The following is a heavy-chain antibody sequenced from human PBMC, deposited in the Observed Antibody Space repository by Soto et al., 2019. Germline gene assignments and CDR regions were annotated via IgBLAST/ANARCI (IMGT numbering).Heavy chain of an antibody. D-gene: IGHD3-3*01. V-gene: IGHV3-9*01. CDR2: ISWNSGSI. CDR3: AKDSSLDSIFGVVIPSSGRMLAFDI. J-gene: IGHJ3*02. Sequence: EVQLVESGGGLVQPGRSLRLSCAASGFTFDDYAMHWVRQAPGKGLEWVSGISWNSGSIGYADSVKGRFTISRDNAKNSLYLQMNSLRAEDTALYYCAKDSSLDSIFGVVIPSSGRMLAFDIWGQGTMVTVSS. CDR1: GFTFDDYA.